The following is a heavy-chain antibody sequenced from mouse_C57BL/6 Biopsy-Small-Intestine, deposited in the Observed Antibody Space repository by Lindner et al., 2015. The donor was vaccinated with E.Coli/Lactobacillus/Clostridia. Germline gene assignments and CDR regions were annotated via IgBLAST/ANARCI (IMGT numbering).Heavy chain of an antibody. CDR3: ARGDYYHFFGMDV. Sequence: SVKVSCKASGYTFTGYYIHWVRQAPGQGLEWMGWINPNSGGTNYAQNFQGRVTMTRDTSISTAYMDLSSLRSDDTDVYYCARGDYYHFFGMDVWGQGTTVTVSS. J-gene: IGHJ1*01. V-gene: IGHV1-53*01. CDR2: INPNSGGT. CDR1: GYTFTGYY. D-gene: IGHD1-1*01.